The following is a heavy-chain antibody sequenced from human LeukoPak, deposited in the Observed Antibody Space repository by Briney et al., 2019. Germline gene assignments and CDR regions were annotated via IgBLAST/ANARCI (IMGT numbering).Heavy chain of an antibody. D-gene: IGHD3-10*01. J-gene: IGHJ4*02. V-gene: IGHV3-48*01. Sequence: GGSLRLSCAASGFTFGSNGMNWVRQAPGKGLEWVSYISSSSGTIYYADSVKGRFTISRDNAKNSLHLQMNSLRAEDTAVYYCARDWFNDYWGQGALVTVSS. CDR1: GFTFGSNG. CDR2: ISSSSGTI. CDR3: ARDWFNDY.